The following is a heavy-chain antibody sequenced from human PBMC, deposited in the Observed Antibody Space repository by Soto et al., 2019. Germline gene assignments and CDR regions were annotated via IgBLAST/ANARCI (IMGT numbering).Heavy chain of an antibody. CDR2: INHSGST. V-gene: IGHV4-34*01. J-gene: IGHJ5*02. CDR3: ARVWGRYYDILTGYYTKIPSSWFDP. CDR1: GGSFSGYY. Sequence: SETLSLTCAVYGGSFSGYYWSWIRQPPGKGLEWIGEINHSGSTNYNPSLKSRVTISVDTSKNQFSLKLSSVTAADTAVYYCARVWGRYYDILTGYYTKIPSSWFDPWGLGTLVTVS. D-gene: IGHD3-9*01.